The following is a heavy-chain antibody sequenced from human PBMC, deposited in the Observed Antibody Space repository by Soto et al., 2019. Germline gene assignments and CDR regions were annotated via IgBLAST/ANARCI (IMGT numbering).Heavy chain of an antibody. J-gene: IGHJ5*01. CDR3: ARDFAGRGPFDP. V-gene: IGHV4-59*01. CDR1: NVSIKSSY. Sequence: PSETLSLTCSVSNVSIKSSYWNWIRQPPGQGLEWIGFVYYTGTTKYNPSLKSRVTISVDTSKNEFSLKLTSVTTADTAFYFCARDFAGRGPFDPWGQGTLVTVSS. CDR2: VYYTGTT. D-gene: IGHD1-26*01.